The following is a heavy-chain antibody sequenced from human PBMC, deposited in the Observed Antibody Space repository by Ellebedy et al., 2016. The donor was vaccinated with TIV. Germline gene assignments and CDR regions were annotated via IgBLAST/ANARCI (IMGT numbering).Heavy chain of an antibody. Sequence: SETLSLXXTVSGGSISRTTYYWGWIRQPPGKGLEWLVTIYYTGTTYYNPSLNRRVTISIDTSKNQFSLKLNSVTAAETAVYYCAADYDIVAGYYRGDAFDVWGQGTMVTVSS. J-gene: IGHJ3*01. CDR1: GGSISRTTYY. CDR3: AADYDIVAGYYRGDAFDV. CDR2: IYYTGTT. D-gene: IGHD3-9*01. V-gene: IGHV4-39*01.